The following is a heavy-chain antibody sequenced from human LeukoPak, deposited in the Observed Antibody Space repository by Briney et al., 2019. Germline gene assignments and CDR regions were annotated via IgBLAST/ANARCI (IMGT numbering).Heavy chain of an antibody. CDR3: ARSGIAVAGTDY. V-gene: IGHV4-61*05. Sequence: PSETLSLTCTVSGDSMNSSSYYWSWIRQPPGKGLEWIGYIYYSGSTNYNPSLKSRVTISVDTSKNQFSLKLSSVTAADTAVYYCARSGIAVAGTDYWGQGTLVTVSS. J-gene: IGHJ4*02. CDR1: GDSMNSSSYY. CDR2: IYYSGST. D-gene: IGHD6-19*01.